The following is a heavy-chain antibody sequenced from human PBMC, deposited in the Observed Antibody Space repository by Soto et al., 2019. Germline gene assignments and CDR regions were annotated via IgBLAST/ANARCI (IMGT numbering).Heavy chain of an antibody. CDR2: IYYSGGTNYNPSSGVT. Sequence: SETLSLTCTVSGGSISGYYWTWIRQPPGEGLQWIGFIYYSGGTNYNPSSGVTNYNPSLRSRVTISLDTSRKHFSLKLSSVTAADTAVYYCARALWFGGNKNWFDPWGQGTLVTVSS. CDR1: GGSISGYY. D-gene: IGHD3-10*01. J-gene: IGHJ5*02. V-gene: IGHV4-59*01. CDR3: ARALWFGGNKNWFDP.